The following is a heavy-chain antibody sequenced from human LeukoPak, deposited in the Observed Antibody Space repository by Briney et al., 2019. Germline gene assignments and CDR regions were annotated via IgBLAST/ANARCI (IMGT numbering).Heavy chain of an antibody. V-gene: IGHV4-61*02. CDR3: ARVFWSRYYYIDV. CDR2: MYTSGST. Sequence: PSETLSLTCTVSGGSISSGDYYWSWIRQPAGKGLEWIGRMYTSGSTNYNPSLKSRVTISLDTSKNQFFLKLGSVTAADTAVYYCARVFWSRYYYIDVWGKGTTVTVSS. J-gene: IGHJ6*03. CDR1: GGSISSGDYY. D-gene: IGHD2-21*01.